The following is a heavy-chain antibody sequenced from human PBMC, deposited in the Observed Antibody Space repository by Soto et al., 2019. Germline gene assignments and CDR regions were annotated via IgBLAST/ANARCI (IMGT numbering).Heavy chain of an antibody. CDR1: GYTFTSYY. V-gene: IGHV1-46*01. D-gene: IGHD3-10*01. J-gene: IGHJ1*01. Sequence: ASVKVSCKASGYTFTSYYMHWVLQAPGQGLGWMGIINPSGGSTSYAQKFQGRVTITEDTSKNQVVLTMTNMDPVDTATYYCAHRRDYYGSGSYSPEYFQHWGQGTLVTVSS. CDR2: INPSGGST. CDR3: AHRRDYYGSGSYSPEYFQH.